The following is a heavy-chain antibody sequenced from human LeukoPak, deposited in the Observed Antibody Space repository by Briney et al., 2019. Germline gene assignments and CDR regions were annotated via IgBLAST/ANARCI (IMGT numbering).Heavy chain of an antibody. D-gene: IGHD2-2*01. CDR3: ARSPYCSSTSCYAVGYYYYYMDV. CDR2: IYTSGST. Sequence: PSETLSLTCTVSGGSISSYYWSWIRQPAGKGLEWIGRIYTSGSTNYNPSLKSRVTMSVDTSKNQFSLKLSSVTAADTAVYYCARSPYCSSTSCYAVGYYYYYMDVWGKGTTVTISS. CDR1: GGSISSYY. J-gene: IGHJ6*03. V-gene: IGHV4-4*07.